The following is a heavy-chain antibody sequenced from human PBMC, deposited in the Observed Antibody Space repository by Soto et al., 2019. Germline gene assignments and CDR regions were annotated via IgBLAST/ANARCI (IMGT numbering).Heavy chain of an antibody. Sequence: QVQLVQSGAEVKKPGSSVKVACKASGGTFSSYAISWVRQAPGQGLEWMGGIIPIFGTANYAQKFQGRVTITADESTSTAYMELSSLRSEDTAVYYCARAAVGCGGRCYSKEYNWFDPWGPGTLVTVSS. D-gene: IGHD2-15*01. CDR3: ARAAVGCGGRCYSKEYNWFDP. V-gene: IGHV1-69*01. CDR1: GGTFSSYA. J-gene: IGHJ5*02. CDR2: IIPIFGTA.